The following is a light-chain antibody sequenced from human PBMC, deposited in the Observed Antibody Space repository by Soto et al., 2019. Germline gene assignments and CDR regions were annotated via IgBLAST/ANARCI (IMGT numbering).Light chain of an antibody. CDR3: QKYNTGPFT. CDR2: AAS. J-gene: IGKJ3*01. V-gene: IGKV1-27*01. CDR1: QGIGNY. Sequence: DIQMTQSPSSLSASVGDRVTITCRASQGIGNYLAWFQQKSGEVPKFLIYAASTLQSGVPSRFSGSGSGTDFTLTISSLQPADVATYYCQKYNTGPFTFGPGTKVDIK.